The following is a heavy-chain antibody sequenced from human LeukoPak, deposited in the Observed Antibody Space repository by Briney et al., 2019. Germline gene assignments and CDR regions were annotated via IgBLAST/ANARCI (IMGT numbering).Heavy chain of an antibody. V-gene: IGHV4-4*07. CDR3: AREARLASAAGLDV. D-gene: IGHD5-12*01. CDR1: GDSISDYY. J-gene: IGHJ6*02. CDR2: LHGSAAI. Sequence: SETLSLTCDIFGDSISDYYWSWIRQPAGKGLEWIGRLHGSAAIKYNPSLRSRLGLSGDTSKNQFSLKLTSVTAADTAGYYCAREARLASAAGLDVWGQGTMVTVS.